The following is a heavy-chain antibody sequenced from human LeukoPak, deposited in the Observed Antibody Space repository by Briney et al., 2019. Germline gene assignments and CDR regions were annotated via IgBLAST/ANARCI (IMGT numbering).Heavy chain of an antibody. D-gene: IGHD3-10*01. CDR1: GFTFTTYW. Sequence: PGGSLRLSCTASGFTFTTYWMSWVRHPPGKGLEWVANIKQDGTEKYYVDSVKGRFTISRDNAKNSLYLQMNSLRVEDTATYYCAKVAHYYYGWESYYFFEGGGQGTPVTASS. CDR2: IKQDGTEK. J-gene: IGHJ1*01. V-gene: IGHV3-7*01. CDR3: AKVAHYYYGWESYYFFEG.